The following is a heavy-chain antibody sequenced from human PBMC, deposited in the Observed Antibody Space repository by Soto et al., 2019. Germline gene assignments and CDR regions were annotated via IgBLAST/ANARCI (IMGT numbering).Heavy chain of an antibody. Sequence: SETLSLTCTVSGGSISSGDYYWSWIRQPPGKGLEWIGYIYYSGSTYYNPSLKSRVTISVDTSKNQFSLKLSSVTAADTAVYYCARHVYCGDCYGYYYYGMDVWGQGTTVTVSS. CDR3: ARHVYCGDCYGYYYYGMDV. D-gene: IGHD2-21*02. CDR1: GGSISSGDYY. V-gene: IGHV4-30-4*01. CDR2: IYYSGST. J-gene: IGHJ6*02.